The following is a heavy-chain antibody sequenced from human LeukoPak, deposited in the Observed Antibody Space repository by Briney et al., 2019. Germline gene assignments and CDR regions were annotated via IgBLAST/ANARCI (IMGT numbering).Heavy chain of an antibody. CDR3: ASYYDSSGNYFDY. CDR1: GGAFSSYA. CDR2: IIPIFGTA. Sequence: SVKVSFKASGGAFSSYAISWVRQAPGQGLEWMGGIIPIFGTANYAQKFQGRVTITADESTSTAYMELSSLRSEDTAVYYCASYYDSSGNYFDYWGQGTLVTVSS. D-gene: IGHD3-22*01. J-gene: IGHJ4*02. V-gene: IGHV1-69*13.